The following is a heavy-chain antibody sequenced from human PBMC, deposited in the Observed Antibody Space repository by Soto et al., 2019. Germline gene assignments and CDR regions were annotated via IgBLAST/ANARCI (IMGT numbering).Heavy chain of an antibody. Sequence: SETLSLTCTVSGGSISSSSYYWGWIRQPPGKGLEWIGSIYYSGSTYYNPSLKSRVTISVDTSKNQFSLKLSSVTAADTAVYYCASSYGSGSYYNLYWGQGTLVTVSS. D-gene: IGHD3-10*01. V-gene: IGHV4-39*01. CDR1: GGSISSSSYY. CDR2: IYYSGST. J-gene: IGHJ4*02. CDR3: ASSYGSGSYYNLY.